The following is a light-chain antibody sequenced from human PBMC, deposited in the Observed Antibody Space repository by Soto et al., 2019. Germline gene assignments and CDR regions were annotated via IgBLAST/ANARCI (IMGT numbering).Light chain of an antibody. V-gene: IGKV1-39*01. CDR3: LQDFNYPWT. J-gene: IGKJ1*01. CDR1: QNIGTY. CDR2: AAS. Sequence: DIQMTQSPSSLSASVGDRVTISCRSSQNIGTYLSWYQQKPGRAPKLQIYAASNLQSGVPSRFSGSGSGTDFTLTIRSLQPEDFATYYCLQDFNYPWTFGQGTKVDIK.